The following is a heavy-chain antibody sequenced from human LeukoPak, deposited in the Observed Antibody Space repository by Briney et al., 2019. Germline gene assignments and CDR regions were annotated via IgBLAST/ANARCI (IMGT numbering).Heavy chain of an antibody. J-gene: IGHJ4*02. V-gene: IGHV3-23*01. CDR3: AKGSSAVGEGLHADY. CDR2: ISGTGVST. CDR1: GFTFSSYV. Sequence: GGSLRLSCASSGFTFSSYVMTWVRQAPGKGLEWVSGISGTGVSTYYADSVKGRFTISRDNSKNTVYLQMNSLRVEDTAVYYCAKGSSAVGEGLHADYWGQGTLVTVSS. D-gene: IGHD6-13*01.